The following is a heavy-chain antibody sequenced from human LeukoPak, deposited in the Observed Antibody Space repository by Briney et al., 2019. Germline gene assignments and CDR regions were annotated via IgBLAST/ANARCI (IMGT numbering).Heavy chain of an antibody. CDR2: ISGSGGTA. D-gene: IGHD3-3*01. V-gene: IGHV3-23*01. J-gene: IGHJ2*01. Sequence: GGSLRLSCAASGFTFSSFAMSWVRQAPGKGLEWVSGISGSGGTAYYADSVKGRFTISRDNSKNTLYLQMNSLRAEDTAVYYCARSQYYDFWSAYSAGYFDLWGRGTLVTVSS. CDR1: GFTFSSFA. CDR3: ARSQYYDFWSAYSAGYFDL.